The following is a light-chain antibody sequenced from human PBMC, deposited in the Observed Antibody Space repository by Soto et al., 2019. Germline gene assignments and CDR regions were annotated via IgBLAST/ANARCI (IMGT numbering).Light chain of an antibody. V-gene: IGLV2-14*01. CDR2: EVS. Sequence: QSVLTQPPSASGAPGQRVSISCTGTSSDVGGYNDVSWYQQHPGKVPKLMIYEVSNRPSGVSSRFSGSKSGNTASLTISGLQAEDEADYYCSSYRSSSSFVFGTGTKVTVL. J-gene: IGLJ1*01. CDR1: SSDVGGYND. CDR3: SSYRSSSSFV.